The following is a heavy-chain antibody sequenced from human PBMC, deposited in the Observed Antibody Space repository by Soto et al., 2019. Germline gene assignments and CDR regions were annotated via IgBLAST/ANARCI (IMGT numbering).Heavy chain of an antibody. J-gene: IGHJ6*02. CDR2: IYYSGST. CDR1: GGSISSSSYY. Sequence: SETLSLTCTVSGGSISSSSYYWGWIRQPPGKGLEWIGSIYYSGSTYYKPSLKSQVTISVDTSKNQFSLKLSSVTAADTAVYYCASQQLVHYYYGMDVWGQGTTVTVSS. CDR3: ASQQLVHYYYGMDV. D-gene: IGHD6-13*01. V-gene: IGHV4-39*01.